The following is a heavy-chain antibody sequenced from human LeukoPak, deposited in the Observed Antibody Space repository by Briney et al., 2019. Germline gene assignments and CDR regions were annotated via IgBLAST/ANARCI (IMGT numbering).Heavy chain of an antibody. V-gene: IGHV4-34*01. CDR1: GGSFSGYY. D-gene: IGHD3-10*01. J-gene: IGHJ3*02. CDR3: ARLRLLYYYGSGTIDDAFDI. CDR2: INHSGST. Sequence: SETLSLTCAVYGGSFSGYYWSWIRQPPGKGLEWIGEINHSGSTNYNPSLKSRVTISVDTSKNQFSLKLSSVTAADTAVYYCARLRLLYYYGSGTIDDAFDIWGQGTMVTVSS.